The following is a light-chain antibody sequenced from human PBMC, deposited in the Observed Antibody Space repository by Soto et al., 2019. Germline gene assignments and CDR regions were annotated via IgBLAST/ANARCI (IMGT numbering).Light chain of an antibody. CDR3: SSYTTSGFV. J-gene: IGLJ1*01. V-gene: IGLV2-14*01. CDR2: DVS. Sequence: QSVLTQPASVSGSPGQSITISCTGTSIDVGGYNYVSWFQQHPGKAPKLMIYDVSARPSGVSNRFSGSKSGNTASLTISGLQAEDEADYYCSSYTTSGFVFVPGTKVTVL. CDR1: SIDVGGYNY.